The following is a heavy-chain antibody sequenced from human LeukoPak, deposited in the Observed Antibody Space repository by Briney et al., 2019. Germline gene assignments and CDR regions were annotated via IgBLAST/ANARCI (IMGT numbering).Heavy chain of an antibody. CDR2: ISSDGSST. CDR1: GFTFSTYW. Sequence: GGSLRLPCAASGFTFSTYWMHWVRQAPGKGLVWLSRISSDGSSTNYADSVKGRFTISRDNTKNSLYLQMNSLRAEDTAVYYCARAMMTSAGGVFDSWGQGTLVTVSS. J-gene: IGHJ4*02. CDR3: ARAMMTSAGGVFDS. V-gene: IGHV3-74*01. D-gene: IGHD6-13*01.